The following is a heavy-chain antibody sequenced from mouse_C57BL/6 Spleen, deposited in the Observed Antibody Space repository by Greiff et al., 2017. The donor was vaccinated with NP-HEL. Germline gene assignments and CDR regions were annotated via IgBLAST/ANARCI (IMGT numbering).Heavy chain of an antibody. V-gene: IGHV1-9*01. D-gene: IGHD3-2*02. J-gene: IGHJ4*01. Sequence: QVQLQQSGAELMKPGASVKLSCKATGYTFTGYWIEWVKQRPGHGLEWIGEILPGSGSTNYNEKFKGKATFTADTSSNTAYMQISSLTTEDSAIYYCARVGSSGYDYYAMDYWGQGTSVTVSS. CDR1: GYTFTGYW. CDR2: ILPGSGST. CDR3: ARVGSSGYDYYAMDY.